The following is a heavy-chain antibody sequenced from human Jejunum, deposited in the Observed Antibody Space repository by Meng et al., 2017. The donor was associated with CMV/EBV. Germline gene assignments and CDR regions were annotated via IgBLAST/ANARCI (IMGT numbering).Heavy chain of an antibody. CDR2: IKNKVDGETT. D-gene: IGHD1-26*01. Sequence: SGYTFSDGWMSWARQAPGKGLEWVGRIKNKVDGETTDYPEPVKGRFTISRDDSKNTLYLQMNSLKTDDTAVYYCTAVGGPTASVFWGQGTLVTVSS. CDR3: TAVGGPTASVF. V-gene: IGHV3-15*01. J-gene: IGHJ4*02. CDR1: GYTFSDGW.